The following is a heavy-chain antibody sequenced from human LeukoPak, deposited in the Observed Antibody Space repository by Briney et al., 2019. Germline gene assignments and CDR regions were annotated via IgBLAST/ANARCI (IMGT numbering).Heavy chain of an antibody. CDR2: IKQDGTEK. J-gene: IGHJ4*02. V-gene: IGHV3-7*03. D-gene: IGHD5-24*01. CDR3: AKPEMATISD. CDR1: GFTFTTYW. Sequence: GGSLRLSCAASGFTFTTYWMSWVRQAPGKGLEWVANIKQDGTEKYYVDSVKGRFTISRDNSKNTLYLQMNSLRAEDTAVYYCAKPEMATISDWGQGTLVTVSS.